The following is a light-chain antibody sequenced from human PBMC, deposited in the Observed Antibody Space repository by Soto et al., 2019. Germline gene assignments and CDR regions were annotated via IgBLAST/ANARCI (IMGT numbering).Light chain of an antibody. CDR3: SSYTSGTNVV. J-gene: IGLJ2*01. Sequence: QSVLTQPASVSGSPGQSITISCTGTSSDVGGYNYVSWYQQLPGKAPKLMIPDVNNRPSGVSTRFSGSKSGNTASLTISGLQAEDEADYYCSSYTSGTNVVFGGGTKVTVL. CDR2: DVN. V-gene: IGLV2-14*01. CDR1: SSDVGGYNY.